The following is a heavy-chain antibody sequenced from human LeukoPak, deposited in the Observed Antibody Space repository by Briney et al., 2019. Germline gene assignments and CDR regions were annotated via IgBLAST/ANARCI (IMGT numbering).Heavy chain of an antibody. D-gene: IGHD1-14*01. Sequence: RGSLRLSCVGSGFTFSKDWMSWVRQAPGKGLEWVGRIKNKIDGGTTDDAAPVKGRFTISRDDSKNTLYLQMTSLKTEDTALYYCATYNDRDAFDIWGQGTMVTVSP. CDR2: IKNKIDGGTT. V-gene: IGHV3-15*01. CDR1: GFTFSKDW. CDR3: ATYNDRDAFDI. J-gene: IGHJ3*02.